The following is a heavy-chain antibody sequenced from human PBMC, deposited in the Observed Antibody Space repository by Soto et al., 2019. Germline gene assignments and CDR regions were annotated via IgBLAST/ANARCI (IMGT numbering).Heavy chain of an antibody. J-gene: IGHJ4*02. D-gene: IGHD6-6*01. CDR3: ARERDPRLSDH. V-gene: IGHV3-9*01. Sequence: GGSLRLSCAVSGFTFDDNAMHWVRQAPEKGLEWVSGINWKSDIGYADSVKGRFTISRDNAENSLYLQMDSLRADDTALYYCARERDPRLSDHWGLGTLVTVSS. CDR1: GFTFDDNA. CDR2: INWKSDI.